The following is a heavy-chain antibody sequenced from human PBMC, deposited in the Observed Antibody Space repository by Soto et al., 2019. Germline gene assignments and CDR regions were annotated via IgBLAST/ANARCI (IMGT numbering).Heavy chain of an antibody. CDR2: INQSGST. D-gene: IGHD6-13*01. V-gene: IGHV4-34*01. J-gene: IGHJ4*02. Sequence: QVQLQQWGAGLLKPSETLALTCAVYGGSFSGYYWCWIRQPPGQVLECIGEINQSGSTKDNPSLNRRVTTSVDTSKTQFSLKLTSVTAADTAVYYCARTYSSSWSTFEYCGQGTLVTVSS. CDR1: GGSFSGYY. CDR3: ARTYSSSWSTFEY.